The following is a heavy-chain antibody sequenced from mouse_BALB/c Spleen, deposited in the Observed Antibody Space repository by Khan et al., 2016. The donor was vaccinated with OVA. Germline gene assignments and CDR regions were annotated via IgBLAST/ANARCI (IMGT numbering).Heavy chain of an antibody. CDR2: INPHIGET. J-gene: IGHJ2*02. Sequence: VRLQQSGPELVRPWASVKISCKASGYSFTGYFMNWVMQSHGKSLEWIGRINPHIGETFYNQRFKDKATLTVDESSSTAYMELRSLASKDSAFYYCKGIYCRDCDYWGRGNSLRVSS. CDR1: GYSFTGYF. V-gene: IGHV1-20*02. CDR3: KGIYCRDCDY. D-gene: IGHD2-14*01.